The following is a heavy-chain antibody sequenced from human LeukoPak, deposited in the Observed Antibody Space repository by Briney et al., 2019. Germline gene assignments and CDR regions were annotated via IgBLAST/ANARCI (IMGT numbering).Heavy chain of an antibody. CDR2: LYSGGTT. J-gene: IGHJ4*02. V-gene: IGHV3-66*01. CDR1: GFTVSTNY. CDR3: ARNLYDSSAYYRG. D-gene: IGHD3-22*01. Sequence: GGSLRLSCAASGFTVSTNYMSWVRQAPGKGLEWVSVLYSGGTTYYADSVKGRFTVSRDNSKNTLYLQMNSLRAEDTAVYYCARNLYDSSAYYRGWGQGTLVTVSS.